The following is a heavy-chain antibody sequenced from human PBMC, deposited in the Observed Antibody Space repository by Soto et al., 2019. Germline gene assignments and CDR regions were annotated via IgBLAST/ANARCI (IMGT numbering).Heavy chain of an antibody. D-gene: IGHD2-15*01. CDR2: IWYDGSNK. V-gene: IGHV3-33*01. J-gene: IGHJ6*03. CDR3: ARDGEYCSGGSCYSGPYYYYYMDV. CDR1: GFTFSSYG. Sequence: QVQLVESGGGVVQPGRSLRLSCAASGFTFSSYGMHWVRQAPGKGLEWVAVIWYDGSNKDYADSVKGRFTISRDNSKNTLYLQMNSLRAEDTAVYYCARDGEYCSGGSCYSGPYYYYYMDVWGKGTTVTVSS.